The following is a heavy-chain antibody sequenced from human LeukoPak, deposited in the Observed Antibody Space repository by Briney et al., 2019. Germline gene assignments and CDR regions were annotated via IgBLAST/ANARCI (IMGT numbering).Heavy chain of an antibody. CDR1: GGTFSSYA. Sequence: VASVKVSCKASGGTFSSYAISWVRQAPGQGLEWMGGIIPIFGTANYAQKFQGRVTITADESTSTAYMELSSLRSEDTAVYYCARVGMYYDFWSGSNNRFDPWGQGTLVTVSS. CDR2: IIPIFGTA. CDR3: ARVGMYYDFWSGSNNRFDP. V-gene: IGHV1-69*13. D-gene: IGHD3-3*01. J-gene: IGHJ5*02.